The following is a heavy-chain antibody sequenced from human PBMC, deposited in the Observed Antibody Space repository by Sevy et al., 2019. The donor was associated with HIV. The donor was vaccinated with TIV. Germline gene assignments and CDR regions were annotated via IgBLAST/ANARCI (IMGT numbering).Heavy chain of an antibody. D-gene: IGHD6-13*01. CDR1: GGSISSYD. CDR2: IYYSGST. Sequence: SETLSLTCTVSGGSISSYDWSWIRQPPGKGLEWIEYIYYSGSTNYNPALKSRVTISVDTSKNQFSLKLSSVTAADTAVDYCARDKGRQQLVPNYYYYGMDVWGQGTTVTVSS. J-gene: IGHJ6*02. CDR3: ARDKGRQQLVPNYYYYGMDV. V-gene: IGHV4-59*01.